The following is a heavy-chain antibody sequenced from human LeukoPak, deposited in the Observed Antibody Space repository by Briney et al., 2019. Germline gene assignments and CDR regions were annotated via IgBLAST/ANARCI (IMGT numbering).Heavy chain of an antibody. J-gene: IGHJ4*02. CDR3: AASVEYSGSYSLDY. V-gene: IGHV1-58*01. D-gene: IGHD1-26*01. Sequence: SVKVSCKASGFTFTSSAVQWVRQARGQRLEWIGWIVVGSGNTNYAQKFQERVTITRDMSTSTAYMELSSLRSEDTAVYYCAASVEYSGSYSLDYWGQGTLVTVSS. CDR2: IVVGSGNT. CDR1: GFTFTSSA.